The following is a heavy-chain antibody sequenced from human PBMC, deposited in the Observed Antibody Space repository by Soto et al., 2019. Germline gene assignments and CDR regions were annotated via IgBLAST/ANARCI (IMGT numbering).Heavy chain of an antibody. CDR1: GGTFSTYS. CDR2: IIPMLGIR. Sequence: QVQLVQSGAEVKKPGSSVKVSCKDSGGTFSTYSMFWVRQAPGQGLEWMGRIIPMLGIRNYGQRFQDRVTITADKSTATAHMELSSLRSEDTALYYCTIGSWSGEVFDIWGQGTMVTVSS. V-gene: IGHV1-69*02. CDR3: TIGSWSGEVFDI. D-gene: IGHD2-21*01. J-gene: IGHJ3*02.